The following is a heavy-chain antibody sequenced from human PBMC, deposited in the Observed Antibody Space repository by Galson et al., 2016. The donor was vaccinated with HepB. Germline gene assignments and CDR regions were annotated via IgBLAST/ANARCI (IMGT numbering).Heavy chain of an antibody. Sequence: SVKVSCKASGYTFTGYYMHWVRQAPGHGPEWMGWINPNSGGEGFAQKFQGRVTMTGDTSISTAYMELSRLTSDDTALYFCALAYTWSSIDYWGQGTLVTVSS. CDR2: INPNSGGE. J-gene: IGHJ4*02. D-gene: IGHD1-20*01. CDR1: GYTFTGYY. V-gene: IGHV1-2*02. CDR3: ALAYTWSSIDY.